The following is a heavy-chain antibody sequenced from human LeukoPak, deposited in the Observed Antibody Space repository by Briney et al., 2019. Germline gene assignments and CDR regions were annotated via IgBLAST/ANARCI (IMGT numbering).Heavy chain of an antibody. J-gene: IGHJ4*02. Sequence: PGGSLRLSCAASGFTFSSYAMSWVRQAPGKGLEWVSVISGSGGSTYYADSVKGRFTISRDNSKNTLYLQMNSLRAEDTAVYYCAKDEYYYDSSGYFPDYWGQGTLVTVSS. CDR2: ISGSGGST. V-gene: IGHV3-23*01. CDR3: AKDEYYYDSSGYFPDY. CDR1: GFTFSSYA. D-gene: IGHD3-22*01.